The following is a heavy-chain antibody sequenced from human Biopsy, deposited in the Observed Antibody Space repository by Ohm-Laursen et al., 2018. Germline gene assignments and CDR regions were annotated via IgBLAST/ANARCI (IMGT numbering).Heavy chain of an antibody. Sequence: GSSVKVSCKVSGYTFTAYFIHWVRQSPGQGLEWMGWIGPNSGATNYAQKFQGRITMTIDAATSTGYMDLRSLKSDDTAVYYCARIAAAGWDDYRGQGTLVTVSS. CDR3: ARIAAAGWDDY. D-gene: IGHD6-25*01. CDR2: IGPNSGAT. CDR1: GYTFTAYF. J-gene: IGHJ4*02. V-gene: IGHV1-2*02.